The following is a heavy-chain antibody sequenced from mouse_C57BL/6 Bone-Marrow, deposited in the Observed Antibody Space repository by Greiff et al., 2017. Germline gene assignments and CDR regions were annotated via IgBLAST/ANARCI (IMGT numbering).Heavy chain of an antibody. V-gene: IGHV1-55*01. J-gene: IGHJ2*01. CDR3: ARDYYGPGYYFDY. D-gene: IGHD1-2*01. Sequence: VQLQQPGAELVKPGASVKMSCKASGYTFTSYWITWVKPRPGQGLEWIGDIYPGSGSTNYNEQFKSKATLTVDTSSSTASMQLSSLTSEDSAVYYCARDYYGPGYYFDYWGQGTTLTVSS. CDR1: GYTFTSYW. CDR2: IYPGSGST.